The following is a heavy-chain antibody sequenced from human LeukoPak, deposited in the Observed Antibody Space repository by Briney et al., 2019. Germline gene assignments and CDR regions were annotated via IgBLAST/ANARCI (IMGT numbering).Heavy chain of an antibody. V-gene: IGHV3-30-3*01. J-gene: IGHJ4*02. CDR3: ARDFLVTRGKLDY. CDR2: ISYDGSNK. CDR1: GFTFSSYA. Sequence: PGGSLRLSCAASGFTFSSYAMHWVRQAPGKGLEWVAVISYDGSNKYYADSVKGRFTISRDNSKNTLYLQMNGLRAEDTAVYYCARDFLVTRGKLDYWGQGTLVTVSS. D-gene: IGHD2-21*02.